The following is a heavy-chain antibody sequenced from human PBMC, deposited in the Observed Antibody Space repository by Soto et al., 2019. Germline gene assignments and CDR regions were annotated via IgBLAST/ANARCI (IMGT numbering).Heavy chain of an antibody. CDR1: RDTFNKYA. J-gene: IGHJ6*02. CDR2: IMPIFSSR. V-gene: IGHV1-69*01. CDR3: ARGETYLGV. Sequence: QVQLVQSGAEVNKPGSSVKVSCKTSRDTFNKYAFNWVRQAPGQGLEWMGWIMPIFSSRNYAEKFQGRVTITADDSTSTAYMELRSVRFEDTAVYYCARGETYLGVWGQGTTVTVSS.